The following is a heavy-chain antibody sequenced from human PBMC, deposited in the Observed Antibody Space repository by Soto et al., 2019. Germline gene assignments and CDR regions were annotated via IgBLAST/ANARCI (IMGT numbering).Heavy chain of an antibody. V-gene: IGHV3-7*01. CDR2: IKQDGSEK. Sequence: PGGSLRLSCVASGFTFSNYWMSWVRQAPGKGLEWVANIKQDGSEKYFVDSVKGRFTISRDNAKNSLYLQMNSLRVEDTAVYHCATTGTVTPSLSWGQGTLVTV. D-gene: IGHD4-17*01. CDR3: ATTGTVTPSLS. J-gene: IGHJ5*02. CDR1: GFTFSNYW.